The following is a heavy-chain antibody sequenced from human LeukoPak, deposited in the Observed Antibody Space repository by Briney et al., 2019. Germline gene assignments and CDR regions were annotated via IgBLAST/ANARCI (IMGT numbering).Heavy chain of an antibody. CDR2: ISSNGGST. D-gene: IGHD3-9*01. CDR3: VKGGRDILTSRRLHNAFDI. Sequence: GGPLRLSCSASGFTFSSHAMHWVRQAPGKGLEYVSAISSNGGSTYYADSVKGRFTISRDNSKNTLYLQMISMRAEETAVYYCVKGGRDILTSRRLHNAFDIWGQGTMVTVSS. V-gene: IGHV3-64D*09. J-gene: IGHJ3*02. CDR1: GFTFSSHA.